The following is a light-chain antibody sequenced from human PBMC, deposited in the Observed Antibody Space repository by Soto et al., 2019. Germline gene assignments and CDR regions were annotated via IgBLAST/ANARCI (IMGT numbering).Light chain of an antibody. V-gene: IGKV1-5*01. Sequence: DIQMTQSPSTLSASVGDRVTITCRASQSISSWLAWYQQKPGKAPQLLISDASSLQNGVPSRFSGSGSGTEFTLTISSLRPEDFATYYCQQYSDYSSLGHGTKVDIK. J-gene: IGKJ1*01. CDR1: QSISSW. CDR2: DAS. CDR3: QQYSDYSS.